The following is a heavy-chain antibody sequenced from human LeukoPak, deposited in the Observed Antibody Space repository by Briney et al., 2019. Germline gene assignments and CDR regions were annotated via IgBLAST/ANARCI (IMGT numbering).Heavy chain of an antibody. J-gene: IGHJ5*02. CDR1: GYTLTDLS. CDR2: IQYDGSKN. D-gene: IGHD3-22*01. CDR3: AKGLYSYNSSGFPA. V-gene: IGHV3-30*02. Sequence: SCKVSGYTLTDLSMHWVRQAPGKGLEWVAFIQYDGSKNYYADYVKGRFTISRDNSKNTLYMQMNSLRPEDTAVYYCAKGLYSYNSSGFPAWGQGTLVTVSS.